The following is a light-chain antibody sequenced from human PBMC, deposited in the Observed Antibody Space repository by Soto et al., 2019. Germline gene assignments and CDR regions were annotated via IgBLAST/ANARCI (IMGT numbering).Light chain of an antibody. CDR1: QSVSTN. V-gene: IGKV3-20*01. Sequence: EIVLTQSPGTLSLSPGERATLSCRASQSVSTNLAWYQQKPGQAPRLLIYGASRRATGIPDRFSGSGSGTDFILTISRLEPEDFAVYYCQHYDNSPPSVTFGPGTKVDIK. CDR3: QHYDNSPPSVT. J-gene: IGKJ3*01. CDR2: GAS.